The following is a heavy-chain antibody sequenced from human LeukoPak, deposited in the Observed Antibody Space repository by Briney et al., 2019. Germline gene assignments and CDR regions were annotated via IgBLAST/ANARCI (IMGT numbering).Heavy chain of an antibody. Sequence: GGSLRLSCAPSGVTSSRDVVRRGPQAPGKGLEWVAVIWYDGSNEYYGDSVKGRFTISRDYSKNTLYLQMNSLRAEDTAVYYCAREFGGHSSDYYVIEVWGQGTTVTVSS. CDR1: GVTSSRDV. D-gene: IGHD3-10*01. CDR3: AREFGGHSSDYYVIEV. CDR2: IWYDGSNE. V-gene: IGHV3-33*01. J-gene: IGHJ6*02.